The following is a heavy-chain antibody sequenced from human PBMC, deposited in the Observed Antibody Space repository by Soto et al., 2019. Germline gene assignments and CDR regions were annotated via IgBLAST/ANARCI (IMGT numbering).Heavy chain of an antibody. CDR1: GDSINSADYY. Sequence: SETLSLTCTVSGDSINSADYYWSRLRQPPGKGLEWIRYFYYSRSDYYNPSLGRRATITIDKSRNSFSLNLMSVTAAATAVYSCARVFQFADSSGYTFYDFDFWGQGALVTVSS. CDR2: FYYSRSD. J-gene: IGHJ4*02. V-gene: IGHV4-30-4*01. D-gene: IGHD3-22*01. CDR3: ARVFQFADSSGYTFYDFDF.